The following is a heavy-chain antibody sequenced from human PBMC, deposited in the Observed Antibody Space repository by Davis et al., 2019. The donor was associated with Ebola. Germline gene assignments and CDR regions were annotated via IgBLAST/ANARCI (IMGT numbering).Heavy chain of an antibody. CDR1: GYTFTNYA. CDR3: ARRQIAVAGTWIWLDP. CDR2: IDTNTGNP. J-gene: IGHJ5*02. V-gene: IGHV7-4-1*01. Sequence: AASVKVSCKASGYTFTNYAINWVRQAPGQGLEWMGWIDTNTGNPTYAQGFPGRFVFSVDTSVSTAYLQIGSLEAEDTAVYYCARRQIAVAGTWIWLDPWGQGTLVTVSS. D-gene: IGHD6-19*01.